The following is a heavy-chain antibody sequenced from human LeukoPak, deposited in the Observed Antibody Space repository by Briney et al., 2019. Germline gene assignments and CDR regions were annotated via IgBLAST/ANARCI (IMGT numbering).Heavy chain of an antibody. D-gene: IGHD3-22*01. V-gene: IGHV4-4*07. Sequence: KSSETLSLTCTVSGGSISSYYWSWIRQPAGKGLEWIGRIYTSGSTNYNPSLKSRVTMSVDTSKNQFSLKLSSVIAADTAVYYCARRRVTDSRDAFDIWGQGTMVTVSS. CDR3: ARRRVTDSRDAFDI. J-gene: IGHJ3*02. CDR2: IYTSGST. CDR1: GGSISSYY.